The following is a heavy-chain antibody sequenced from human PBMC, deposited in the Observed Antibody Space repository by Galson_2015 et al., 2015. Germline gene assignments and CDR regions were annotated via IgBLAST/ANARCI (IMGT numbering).Heavy chain of an antibody. D-gene: IGHD3-10*01. CDR3: AGFYGSGSHTWFDP. Sequence: SETLSLTCSVSGGSFSNYYWSWIRQPPGKGLEWLGHISNSGTSNYNPPLKSRATLSLDTSKNQFSLKLSSVTAADTAVYFCAGFYGSGSHTWFDPWGQGTLVTVSS. CDR2: ISNSGTS. J-gene: IGHJ5*02. CDR1: GGSFSNYY. V-gene: IGHV4-4*08.